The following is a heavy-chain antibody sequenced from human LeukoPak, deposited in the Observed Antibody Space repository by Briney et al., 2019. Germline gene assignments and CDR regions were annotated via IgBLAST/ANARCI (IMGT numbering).Heavy chain of an antibody. CDR1: GFTFSDYY. J-gene: IGHJ4*02. CDR3: ARVGIQLWQRYYFDY. Sequence: PGGSLRLSCAASGFTFSDYYMSLIRQAPGKGLEWVSYISSSGSTIYYADSVKGRFTISRDNAKNSLYLQMNSLRAEDTAVYYCARVGIQLWQRYYFDYWGQGTLVTVSS. D-gene: IGHD5-18*01. CDR2: ISSSGSTI. V-gene: IGHV3-11*01.